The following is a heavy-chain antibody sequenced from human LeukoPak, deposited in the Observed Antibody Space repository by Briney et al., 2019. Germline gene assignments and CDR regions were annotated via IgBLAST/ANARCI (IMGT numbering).Heavy chain of an antibody. CDR3: AKDFGEMATIVLDY. Sequence: GGSLRLSCVASGFTFSDYYMSWIRQAPGKGLEWVSYISISSSYTNYANSVKGRFTVSRDNAKNSLYLQMNSLRAEDTAVYYCAKDFGEMATIVLDYWGQGTLVTVSS. CDR2: ISISSSYT. CDR1: GFTFSDYY. V-gene: IGHV3-11*06. D-gene: IGHD5-24*01. J-gene: IGHJ4*02.